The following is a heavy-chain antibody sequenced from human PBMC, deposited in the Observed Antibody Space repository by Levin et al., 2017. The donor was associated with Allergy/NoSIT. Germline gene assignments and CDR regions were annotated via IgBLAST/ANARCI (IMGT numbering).Heavy chain of an antibody. CDR2: INHSGTT. J-gene: IGHJ4*02. Sequence: NPSETLSLTCGVDGVTFTGYYWSWVRQSPGKGLEWIGGINHSGTTNYNPSLKSRVTISVDTSKKQFSLNLSSVTGADTAVYFWTRDAYKGPFDYWGQGILVTVSS. CDR1: GVTFTGYY. D-gene: IGHD5-24*01. CDR3: TRDAYKGPFDY. V-gene: IGHV4-34*01.